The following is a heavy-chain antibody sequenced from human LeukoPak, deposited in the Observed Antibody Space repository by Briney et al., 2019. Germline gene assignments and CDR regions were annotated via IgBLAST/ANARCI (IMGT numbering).Heavy chain of an antibody. Sequence: SETLSLTCAVSGYSISCGYYWGWIRQPPGKGLEWIGSVYHSGSTYYNPSLKSRVTISVDTSKNQFSLKLSSVTAADTAVYYCARHGNYYDTSQSDPWGQGTLVTVSS. CDR2: VYHSGST. V-gene: IGHV4-38-2*01. CDR3: ARHGNYYDTSQSDP. J-gene: IGHJ5*02. D-gene: IGHD3-22*01. CDR1: GYSISCGYY.